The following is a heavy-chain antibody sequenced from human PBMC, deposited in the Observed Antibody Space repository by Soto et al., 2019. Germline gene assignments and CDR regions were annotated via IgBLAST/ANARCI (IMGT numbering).Heavy chain of an antibody. Sequence: GASVKVSCKASGYTFTSYGISWVRQAPGQGLEWMGWISAYNGNTNYAQKLQGRVTMTTDTSTSTAYMELRSLRSDDTAVYYCARSHKNYIVGATPLYNWFDPWGQGTLVTVSS. CDR1: GYTFTSYG. J-gene: IGHJ5*02. CDR3: ARSHKNYIVGATPLYNWFDP. D-gene: IGHD1-26*01. V-gene: IGHV1-18*01. CDR2: ISAYNGNT.